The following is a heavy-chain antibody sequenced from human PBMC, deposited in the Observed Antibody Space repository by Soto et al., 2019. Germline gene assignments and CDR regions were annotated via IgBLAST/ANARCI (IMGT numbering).Heavy chain of an antibody. CDR1: GYTFTSYY. V-gene: IGHV1-46*01. CDR2: INPSGGST. J-gene: IGHJ6*02. D-gene: IGHD3-22*01. CDR3: ARERITMIGGYYYYGMDV. Sequence: ASVKVSCKASGYTFTSYYMYWVRQAPGQGLEWMGIINPSGGSTSYAQKFQGRVTMTRDTSTSTVYMELSSLRSEDTAVYYCARERITMIGGYYYYGMDVWGQGTTVTVSS.